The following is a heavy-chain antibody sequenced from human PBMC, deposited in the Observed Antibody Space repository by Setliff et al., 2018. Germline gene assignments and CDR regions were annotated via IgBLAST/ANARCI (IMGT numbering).Heavy chain of an antibody. V-gene: IGHV4-34*10. Sequence: SETLSLTCAVYGGSFSTYYWIWIRQPPGKGLEWIGEINHSGSTNYNPSLKSRVTMSVDTSKNHFSLGLTSVTAADTAVYYCARAPVGDRNGLFDSWGQGTLVTVSS. D-gene: IGHD6-19*01. J-gene: IGHJ4*02. CDR2: INHSGST. CDR3: ARAPVGDRNGLFDS. CDR1: GGSFSTYY.